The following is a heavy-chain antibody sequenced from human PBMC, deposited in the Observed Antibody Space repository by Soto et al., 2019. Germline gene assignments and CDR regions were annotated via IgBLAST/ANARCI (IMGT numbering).Heavy chain of an antibody. CDR2: IKTKTEGGTT. J-gene: IGHJ6*02. D-gene: IGHD3-16*02. CDR1: GFTFRNAW. Sequence: EVQLVESGGGLVKPGGSLGLSCAASGFTFRNAWMTWVRQAPGKGLELVGRIKTKTEGGTTDYAAPVKGRFTISRDGSINMLSLQMISLKPEGSAVYYCTIGYRSGWHLDVWGHASTVTVCS. CDR3: TIGYRSGWHLDV. V-gene: IGHV3-15*01.